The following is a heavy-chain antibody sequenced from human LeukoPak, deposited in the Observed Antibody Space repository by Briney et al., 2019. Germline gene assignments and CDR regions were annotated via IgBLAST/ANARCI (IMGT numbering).Heavy chain of an antibody. D-gene: IGHD1-20*01. Sequence: GESLRLSCAASGFTFSSYSMNWVRQAPGKGLEWVSSISTSSSYIYYADSVKGRFTISRDNAKNSLYLQMNSLRAEDTAVYFCVMYTWGDISDIWGQGTMVTVSS. V-gene: IGHV3-21*01. CDR1: GFTFSSYS. CDR3: VMYTWGDISDI. CDR2: ISTSSSYI. J-gene: IGHJ3*02.